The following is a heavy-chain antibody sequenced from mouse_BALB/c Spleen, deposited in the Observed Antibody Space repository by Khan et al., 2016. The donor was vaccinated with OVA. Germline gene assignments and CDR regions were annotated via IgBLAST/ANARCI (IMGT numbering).Heavy chain of an antibody. V-gene: IGHV1-77*01. Sequence: QVQLQQSGAELARPGASVKLSCKASGYTFTDYYINWVKQRTGQGLEWIGEISPGSGDTYYNEKFKGTATLTADKSSTTVYMQRSSLTSEASAVYFCARRNYFGYTFAYWGQGTLVTVSA. J-gene: IGHJ3*01. CDR3: ARRNYFGYTFAY. CDR1: GYTFTDYY. CDR2: ISPGSGDT. D-gene: IGHD1-2*01.